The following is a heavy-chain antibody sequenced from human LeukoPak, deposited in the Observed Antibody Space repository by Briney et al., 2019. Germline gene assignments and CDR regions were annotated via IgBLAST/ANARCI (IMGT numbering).Heavy chain of an antibody. CDR1: GFTFSDAW. CDR2: IKSKTDGGTT. CDR3: TTDVTTSHAYAYYYGMDV. D-gene: IGHD4-11*01. V-gene: IGHV3-15*01. J-gene: IGHJ6*02. Sequence: GGSLRLSCAASGFTFSDAWMTCVRQAPGKGLEWVGRIKSKTDGGTTDYAAHVKGRFTISRDDSKNTLFLQMNSLKTEDTAVYYCTTDVTTSHAYAYYYGMDVWGQGTTVTVSS.